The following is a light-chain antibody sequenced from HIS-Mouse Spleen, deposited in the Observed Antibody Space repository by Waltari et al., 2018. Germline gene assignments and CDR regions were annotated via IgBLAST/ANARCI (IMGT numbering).Light chain of an antibody. Sequence: DVVMTQSPLSLPVTLGQPASISCRSSQSLVHSDGNTYLNWFQQRPGQSPRRLIYKVSNRDSGVPDRFSGSGSGTDFTLKISRVGAEDVGVYYCMQGTHWPITFGQGTRLEIK. CDR1: QSLVHSDGNTY. CDR2: KVS. CDR3: MQGTHWPIT. J-gene: IGKJ5*01. V-gene: IGKV2-30*02.